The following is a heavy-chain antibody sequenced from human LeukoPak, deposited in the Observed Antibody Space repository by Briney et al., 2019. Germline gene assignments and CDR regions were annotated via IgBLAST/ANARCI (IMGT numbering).Heavy chain of an antibody. CDR2: IYYSGST. D-gene: IGHD2-21*02. J-gene: IGHJ4*02. CDR1: GGSISSGRYY. Sequence: PSETLSLTCDVFGGSISSGRYYWSWIRQPPGKGLEWIGYIYYSGSTNYNPSLKSRVTISVDTSKNQFSLKLSSVTAADTAVYYCARHYCGGDCHFDYWGQGTLVTVSS. V-gene: IGHV4-61*01. CDR3: ARHYCGGDCHFDY.